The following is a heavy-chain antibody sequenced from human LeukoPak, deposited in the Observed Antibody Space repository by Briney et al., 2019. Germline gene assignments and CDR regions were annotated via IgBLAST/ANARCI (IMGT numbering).Heavy chain of an antibody. CDR3: ARAVMGTLDY. J-gene: IGHJ4*02. CDR1: GFTFSRYC. D-gene: IGHD7-27*01. CDR2: IIQDGSAK. V-gene: IGHV3-7*01. Sequence: GGSLRLSCAASGFTFSRYCMTWVRQAPGKGLEWVAEIIQDGSAKYYVDSVRGRFTISRDNAENTLYLQMNSLRAEDTAVYYCARAVMGTLDYWGRGTQVTVSS.